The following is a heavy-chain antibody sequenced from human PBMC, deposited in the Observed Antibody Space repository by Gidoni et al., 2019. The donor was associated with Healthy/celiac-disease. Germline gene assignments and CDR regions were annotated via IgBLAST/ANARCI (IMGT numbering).Heavy chain of an antibody. CDR3: ATAVVAAIGGPNWFDP. D-gene: IGHD2-15*01. CDR1: GGSLRSGGYY. CDR2: IYYSGST. V-gene: IGHV4-31*03. Sequence: QVQLQESGPGLVKPSQTLSLTCTVSGGSLRSGGYYWSWIRQHPGKGLEWIGYIYYSGSTYYNPSLKSRVTISVDTSKNQFSLKLSSVTAADTAVYYCATAVVAAIGGPNWFDPWGQGTLVTVSS. J-gene: IGHJ5*02.